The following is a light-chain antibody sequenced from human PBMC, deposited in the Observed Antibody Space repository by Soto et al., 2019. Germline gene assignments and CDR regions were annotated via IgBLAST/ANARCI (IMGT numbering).Light chain of an antibody. J-gene: IGKJ1*01. Sequence: DIQMTQSPSSLSASVENRVAIICRASQDISNFLAWYQQKPGKVPELLIYGASTLRSGVPTLFIGSGSGTDFTLTISSLQPEDVATYYCQKYNNAPKTFGRGTKV. CDR3: QKYNNAPKT. V-gene: IGKV1-27*01. CDR1: QDISNF. CDR2: GAS.